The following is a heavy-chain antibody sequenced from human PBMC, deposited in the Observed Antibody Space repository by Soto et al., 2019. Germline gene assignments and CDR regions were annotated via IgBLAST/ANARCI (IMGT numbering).Heavy chain of an antibody. Sequence: QVQLVQSGDELRKPGSSVKVSCKAPGYIFVNYGIAWVRQAPGQGLEWMGWISPYSGNTHYASKVQGRLTMTTDTSTNSAFMELGSLTSDDTAFYYCAMVDNYVTPTPQDVWGQGTTVTVSS. J-gene: IGHJ6*02. D-gene: IGHD3-16*01. CDR3: AMVDNYVTPTPQDV. CDR2: ISPYSGNT. V-gene: IGHV1-18*01. CDR1: GYIFVNYG.